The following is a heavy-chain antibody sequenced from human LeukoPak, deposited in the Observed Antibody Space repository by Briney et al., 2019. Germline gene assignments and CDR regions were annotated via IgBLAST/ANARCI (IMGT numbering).Heavy chain of an antibody. Sequence: GGSLRLSCAAPGFTYSSYWMSWVRQAPGKGLERVANIKQEGREKYYVDSVKGRFTISRDNAKNSLYLQMNSLRAEDTAVYYCAELGITMIGGVWGKGTTVTISS. CDR2: IKQEGREK. CDR3: AELGITMIGGV. V-gene: IGHV3-7*01. J-gene: IGHJ6*04. CDR1: GFTYSSYW. D-gene: IGHD3-10*02.